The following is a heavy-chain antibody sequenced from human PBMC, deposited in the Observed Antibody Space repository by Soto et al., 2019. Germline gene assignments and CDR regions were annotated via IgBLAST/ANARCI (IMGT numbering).Heavy chain of an antibody. CDR3: ASTITGTPKTRAFDI. Sequence: ASVKVSCKASGYTFTGYYMHWVRQAPGQGLEWMGIINPNSGGTSYAQKFQGRVTMTRDTSTSTVYMELSSLRSEDTAVYYCASTITGTPKTRAFDIWGQGTMVTVSS. J-gene: IGHJ3*02. V-gene: IGHV1-46*01. D-gene: IGHD1-20*01. CDR1: GYTFTGYY. CDR2: INPNSGGT.